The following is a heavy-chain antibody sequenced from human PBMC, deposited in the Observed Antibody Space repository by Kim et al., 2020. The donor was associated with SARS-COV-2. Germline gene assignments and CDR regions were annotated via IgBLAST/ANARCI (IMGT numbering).Heavy chain of an antibody. D-gene: IGHD3-9*01. Sequence: SVKVSCKASGGTFSSYAISWVRQAPGQGLEWMGGIIPIFGTANYAQKFQGRVTITADESTSTAYMELSSLRSEDTAVYYCVKPGLRYFDWSEGFDYWGQGTLVTVSS. CDR3: VKPGLRYFDWSEGFDY. CDR1: GGTFSSYA. V-gene: IGHV1-69*13. CDR2: IIPIFGTA. J-gene: IGHJ4*02.